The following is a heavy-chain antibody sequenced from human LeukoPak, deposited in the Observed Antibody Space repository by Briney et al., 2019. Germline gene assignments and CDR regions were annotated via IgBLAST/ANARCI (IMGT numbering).Heavy chain of an antibody. CDR3: AKHPNYYDSSGFSPDY. D-gene: IGHD3-22*01. Sequence: PSETLSLTCTVSGGSISSSSYYWGWIRQPPGKGLDRIWSIYYSGSTYYNPSLKSRCAKSVDTSKNQFSLKLSSVTAADTAVYYCAKHPNYYDSSGFSPDYWGQGTLVTVSS. J-gene: IGHJ4*02. CDR2: IYYSGST. V-gene: IGHV4-39*01. CDR1: GGSISSSSYY.